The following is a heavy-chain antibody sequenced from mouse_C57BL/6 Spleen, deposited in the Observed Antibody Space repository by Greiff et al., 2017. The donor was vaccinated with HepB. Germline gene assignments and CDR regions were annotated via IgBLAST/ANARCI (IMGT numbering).Heavy chain of an antibody. D-gene: IGHD4-1*01. CDR3: ARLSYWDGREYYFDY. CDR2: ISSGGSYT. V-gene: IGHV5-6*02. Sequence: EVKLVESGGDLVKPGGSLKLSCAASGFTFSSYGMSWVRQTPDKRLEWVATISSGGSYTYYPDSVKGRFTISRHNAKNTLYLQMSSLKSEDTAMYYCARLSYWDGREYYFDYWGQGTTLTVSS. J-gene: IGHJ2*01. CDR1: GFTFSSYG.